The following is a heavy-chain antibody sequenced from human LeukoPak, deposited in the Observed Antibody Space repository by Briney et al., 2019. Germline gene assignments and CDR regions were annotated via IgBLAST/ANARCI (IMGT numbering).Heavy chain of an antibody. CDR1: GFTFSDYY. V-gene: IGHV3-11*01. D-gene: IGHD3-10*01. CDR3: ARVSPYYYGAGPYYVIY. CDR2: ISSPSTSI. Sequence: GGSLRLSCAASGFTFSDYYMSWIRQAPGKGLEWVSYISSPSTSIFYADSVKGRFTVSRDNTKNSLFLQMNSLRVEDTAVYYCARVSPYYYGAGPYYVIYWGQGTLVTVSS. J-gene: IGHJ4*02.